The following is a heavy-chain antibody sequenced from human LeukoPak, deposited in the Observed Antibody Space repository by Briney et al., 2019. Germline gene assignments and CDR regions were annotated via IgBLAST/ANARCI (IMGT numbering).Heavy chain of an antibody. Sequence: GSLRLSCAASGFTFSTYSMNWVRQAPGKGLEWVSLISSGGTYEYYADSVKGRFTISRDNSKNTLYLQLNSLRAEDTAVYYCARDSTYYYDSGSSGPHYFDNWGQGTLVTVSS. CDR3: ARDSTYYYDSGSSGPHYFDN. D-gene: IGHD3-10*01. V-gene: IGHV3-30*03. J-gene: IGHJ4*02. CDR1: GFTFSTYS. CDR2: ISSGGTYE.